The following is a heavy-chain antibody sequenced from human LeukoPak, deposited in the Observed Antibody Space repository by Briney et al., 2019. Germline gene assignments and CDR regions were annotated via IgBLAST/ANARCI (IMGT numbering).Heavy chain of an antibody. V-gene: IGHV4-39*07. CDR1: GGSISSSSYY. Sequence: PSETLSLTCTVSGGSISSSSYYWGWIRQPPGKGLEWIGSIYYSGSTYYNPSLKSRVTISVDTSKNQFSLKLSSVTAADTAVYYRARRYYGSGTMGWFDPWGQGTLVTVSS. CDR2: IYYSGST. J-gene: IGHJ5*02. D-gene: IGHD3-10*01. CDR3: ARRYYGSGTMGWFDP.